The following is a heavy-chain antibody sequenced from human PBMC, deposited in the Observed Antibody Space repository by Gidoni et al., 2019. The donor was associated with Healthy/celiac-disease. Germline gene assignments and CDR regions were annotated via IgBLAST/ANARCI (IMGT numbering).Heavy chain of an antibody. J-gene: IGHJ6*02. CDR1: GGSISSCNW. CDR2: SFYIGST. Sequence: QVQLQESGPGLVQPSGTLALTCAVSGGSISSCNWWSWVRQPPGKGLEWIGESFYIGSTNYNTSLKGRVTISVDKSKNQFSLKLSSVTAAETAVYYCARTNDSSGYYYYYYYGMDVWGQGTTVTVSS. D-gene: IGHD3-22*01. CDR3: ARTNDSSGYYYYYYYGMDV. V-gene: IGHV4-4*02.